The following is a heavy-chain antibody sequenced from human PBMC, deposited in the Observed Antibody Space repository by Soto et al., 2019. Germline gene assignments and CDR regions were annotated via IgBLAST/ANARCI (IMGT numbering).Heavy chain of an antibody. CDR3: ARDKMIEHYGLGTYDY. CDR2: ISGYNGKT. V-gene: IGHV1-18*04. Sequence: ASVKVSCKTSGYTFTSFGVSWVRQALGQGLEWMGWISGYNGKTKYAQTLQGRVTMTADTSTSTVYLELRGLRPDDTAVYFCARDKMIEHYGLGTYDYWCPGTTGTVSS. D-gene: IGHD3-10*01. CDR1: GYTFTSFG. J-gene: IGHJ4*01.